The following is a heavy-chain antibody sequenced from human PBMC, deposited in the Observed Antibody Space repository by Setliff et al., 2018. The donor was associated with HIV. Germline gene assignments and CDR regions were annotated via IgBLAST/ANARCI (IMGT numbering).Heavy chain of an antibody. V-gene: IGHV3-30*02. D-gene: IGHD3-16*01. Sequence: PVGSLRLSCVASGFTFSISGMHWVRQAPGKGLEWVTYIEYDESNKRYADNVKCRFTISRDNSKNTLYLQMNSLRLEDTALYYCVKGGMTNAAFNIWGPGTMVTVSS. CDR1: GFTFSISG. J-gene: IGHJ3*02. CDR2: IEYDESNK. CDR3: VKGGMTNAAFNI.